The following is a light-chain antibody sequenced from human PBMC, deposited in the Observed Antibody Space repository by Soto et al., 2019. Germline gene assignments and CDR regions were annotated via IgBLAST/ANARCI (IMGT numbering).Light chain of an antibody. J-gene: IGLJ2*01. CDR2: EVS. CDR3: CSYTSSTVV. Sequence: QSALTQPASVSGSPGQSITISCTGTSSDVGGYKYVSWYQQHPGKAPKLMIYEVSNRPSGASNRFSGSKSGNTASLTISGLQAEDEADYYCCSYTSSTVVFGGGTKLTVL. CDR1: SSDVGGYKY. V-gene: IGLV2-14*01.